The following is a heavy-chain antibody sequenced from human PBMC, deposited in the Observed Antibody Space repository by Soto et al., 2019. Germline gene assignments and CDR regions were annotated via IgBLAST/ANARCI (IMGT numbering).Heavy chain of an antibody. V-gene: IGHV4-39*02. CDR1: GGPVGYTSFY. CDR2: VHHSVTT. CDR3: ARDTSSTSLRAEYFQF. D-gene: IGHD6-13*01. J-gene: IGHJ1*01. Sequence: SETLSLTCDASGGPVGYTSFYWGWLRQSPGKGLEWIGSVHHSVTTYYNPSLKGRVTISMDTSKNQFSLRLTPVTAADTAVYYCARDTSSTSLRAEYFQFWGQGTQVTVSS.